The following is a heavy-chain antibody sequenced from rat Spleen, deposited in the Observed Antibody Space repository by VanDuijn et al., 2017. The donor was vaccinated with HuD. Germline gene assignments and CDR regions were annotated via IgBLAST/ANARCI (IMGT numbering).Heavy chain of an antibody. CDR3: TRDRGAHFDY. D-gene: IGHD4-1*01. Sequence: EVQLVESGGGLVQPGRSLKLSCAASGFSFSDYYMAWVRQAPTKGLEWVASISNDVGNTYYRDSVKGRFTISRDNAKSTLYLQMNSLRSEDTATYSCTRDRGAHFDYWGQGVMVTVSS. V-gene: IGHV5-20*01. CDR2: ISNDVGNT. J-gene: IGHJ2*01. CDR1: GFSFSDYY.